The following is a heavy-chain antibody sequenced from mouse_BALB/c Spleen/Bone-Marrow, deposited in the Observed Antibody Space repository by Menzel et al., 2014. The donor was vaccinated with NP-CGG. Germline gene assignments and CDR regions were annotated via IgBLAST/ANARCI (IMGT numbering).Heavy chain of an antibody. V-gene: IGHV1-87*01. CDR3: ARDGNYPAWFAY. J-gene: IGHJ3*01. CDR1: GYTFTSYW. D-gene: IGHD2-1*01. CDR2: IYPGDGDT. Sequence: VQLQQSGAELARPGASVKLSCKASGYTFTSYWMQWVKQRPGQGLEWIGAIYPGDGDTRYTQKFKGKATLTADKSSSTAHMQLSSLASEDSAVYYCARDGNYPAWFAYWGQGTLVTVSA.